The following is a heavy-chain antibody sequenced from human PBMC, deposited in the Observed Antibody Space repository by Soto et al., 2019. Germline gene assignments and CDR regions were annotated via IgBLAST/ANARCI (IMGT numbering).Heavy chain of an antibody. J-gene: IGHJ4*02. Sequence: GGSLRRSCAASGFTFSSYAMHWVRQAPGKGLEWVAVISYDGSNKYYADSVKGRFTISRDNSKNTLYLQMNSLRAEDTAVYYCARDAADYGAPFDYWGQGTLVTVSS. D-gene: IGHD4-17*01. CDR1: GFTFSSYA. CDR2: ISYDGSNK. V-gene: IGHV3-30-3*01. CDR3: ARDAADYGAPFDY.